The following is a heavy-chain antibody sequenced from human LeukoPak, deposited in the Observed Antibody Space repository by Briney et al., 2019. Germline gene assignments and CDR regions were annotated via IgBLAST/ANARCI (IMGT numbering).Heavy chain of an antibody. D-gene: IGHD6-13*01. CDR1: GFPFSSYW. CDR2: IKQDGSKK. Sequence: GGSLRLSCVASGFPFSSYWMTWVRQAPGKGLEWVANIKQDGSKKSYVDSVKGRFTISRDTAKNSLCLQMDSLRPEDTAVYYCARDSGYSNSWYDFDYWGQGILVTVSS. V-gene: IGHV3-7*03. J-gene: IGHJ4*02. CDR3: ARDSGYSNSWYDFDY.